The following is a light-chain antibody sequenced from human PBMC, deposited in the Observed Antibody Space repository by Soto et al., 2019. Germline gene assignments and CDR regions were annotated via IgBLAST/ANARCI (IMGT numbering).Light chain of an antibody. J-gene: IGKJ4*01. CDR1: QNVYNN. Sequence: EIVMTQSPATLSASPGEGATLSCKAGQNVYNNLAWYQQRPGQPPRLLIYDASTRATGISARFSGSVYEPEFTLPISSLQSEDFAVYFCQQCRNLPLTFGEGNKVEIK. CDR2: DAS. CDR3: QQCRNLPLT. V-gene: IGKV3-15*01.